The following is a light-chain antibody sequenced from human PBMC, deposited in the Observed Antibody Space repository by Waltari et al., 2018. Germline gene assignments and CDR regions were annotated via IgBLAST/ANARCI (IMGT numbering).Light chain of an antibody. CDR1: INDVVFEVY. J-gene: IGLJ3*02. CDR2: HDV. Sequence: QSALTQPHSVSASPGQSVTIPCSGSINDVVFEVYVSWYQQLPCKAPKLILDHDVKRPAGVPSRFSGSKYGTTASLTISGLQTDDEATYYCCSYAGAYTFVFGGGTKLTVL. CDR3: CSYAGAYTFV. V-gene: IGLV2-11*01.